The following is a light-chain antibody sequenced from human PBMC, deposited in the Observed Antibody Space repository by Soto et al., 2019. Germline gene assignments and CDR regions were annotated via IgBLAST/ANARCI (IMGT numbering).Light chain of an antibody. CDR1: QSVSGW. CDR3: QHYNSYSEA. V-gene: IGKV1-5*03. CDR2: KAS. J-gene: IGKJ1*01. Sequence: DIQMTQCPSTLSASMADTVTVTFRASQSVSGWLAWYQQKQGKAPKLLIYKASTLKSGVPSRFSGSGYGTEFNLTISSLQTDDFATYYCQHYNSYSEAFGQGTKVDIK.